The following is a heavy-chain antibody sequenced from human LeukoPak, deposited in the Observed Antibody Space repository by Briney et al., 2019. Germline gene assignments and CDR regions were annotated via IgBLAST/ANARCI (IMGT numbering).Heavy chain of an antibody. V-gene: IGHV1-8*01. CDR1: GYTFTSYD. CDR2: MNPNSGNT. CDR3: ARVGLAVAGPYFCN. J-gene: IGHJ4*02. D-gene: IGHD6-19*01. Sequence: GASVKVSCKASGYTFTSYDINWVRQATGQGLEWMGWMNPNSGNTGYAQKFQGRVTMTRNTSISTAYMERSSLRSENTAVYSWARVGLAVAGPYFCNWGQGTLGTVSS.